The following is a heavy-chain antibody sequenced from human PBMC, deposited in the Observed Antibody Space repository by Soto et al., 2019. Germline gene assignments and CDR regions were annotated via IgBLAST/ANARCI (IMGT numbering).Heavy chain of an antibody. CDR2: LQTDGSHP. V-gene: IGHV3-74*01. Sequence: PGGSLRLSCGVSGFTCNYYWMHWIRQEKEKGLMWVSRLQTDGSHPDYADSVKSRFTISRDNAKNTLYLQMNNLRADDTAVYYCARGGDPDYWGQGTLVTVSS. CDR1: GFTCNYYW. CDR3: ARGGDPDY. D-gene: IGHD2-21*02. J-gene: IGHJ4*02.